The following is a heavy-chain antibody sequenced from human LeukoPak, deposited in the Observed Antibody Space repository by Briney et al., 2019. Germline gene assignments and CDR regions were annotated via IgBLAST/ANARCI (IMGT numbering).Heavy chain of an antibody. D-gene: IGHD6-13*01. V-gene: IGHV3-23*01. Sequence: PGGSLRLSCAASGFTFSSYAMSWVRQAPGKGLEWASAISGSGGSTYYADSVKGRFTISRDNSKNTLYLQMNSLRAEDTAVYYCAKDGLIAAAAFAYYYYYMDVCGKGTTVTVSS. CDR2: ISGSGGST. CDR3: AKDGLIAAAAFAYYYYYMDV. CDR1: GFTFSSYA. J-gene: IGHJ6*03.